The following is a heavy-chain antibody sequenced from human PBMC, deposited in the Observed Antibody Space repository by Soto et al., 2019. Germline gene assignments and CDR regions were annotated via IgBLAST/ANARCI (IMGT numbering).Heavy chain of an antibody. CDR1: GVTFSSYA. CDR2: ISYDGSNK. Sequence: GGSLRLSCAASGVTFSSYAMPWVRQAPGKGLEWVAVISYDGSNKYYAESVKGRFTISRDNSKNTLYLQMNSLRAEDTAVYYFAREDYDILTGFKTNGMDVWGQGTTVTVSS. J-gene: IGHJ6*02. D-gene: IGHD3-9*01. V-gene: IGHV3-30-3*01. CDR3: AREDYDILTGFKTNGMDV.